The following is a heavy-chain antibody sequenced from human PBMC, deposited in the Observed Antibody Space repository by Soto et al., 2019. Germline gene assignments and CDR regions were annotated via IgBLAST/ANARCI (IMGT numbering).Heavy chain of an antibody. D-gene: IGHD3-3*01. V-gene: IGHV4-59*01. J-gene: IGHJ4*02. CDR3: ARQGPDDFWSGYYLFDY. Sequence: PSETLSLTCTVSGGSISSYYWSWIRQPPGKGLEWIGYIYYSGSTNYNPSLKSRVTISVDTSKNQFSLKLSSVTAADTAVYYCARQGPDDFWSGYYLFDYWGQGTLVTVSS. CDR1: GGSISSYY. CDR2: IYYSGST.